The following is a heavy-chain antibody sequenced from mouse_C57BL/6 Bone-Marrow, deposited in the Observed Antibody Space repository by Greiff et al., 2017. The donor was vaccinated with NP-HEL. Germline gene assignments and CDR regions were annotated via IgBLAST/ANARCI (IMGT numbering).Heavy chain of an antibody. CDR1: GFTFSSYA. J-gene: IGHJ2*01. D-gene: IGHD1-1*01. CDR3: AREDYYGSRPFDY. Sequence: EVHLVESGGGLVKPGGSLKLSCAASGFTFSSYAMSWVRQTPEKRLEWVATISDGGSYTYYPDNVKGRFTISRDNAKNNLYLQMSHLKSEDTAMYYCAREDYYGSRPFDYWGQGTTLTVSS. CDR2: ISDGGSYT. V-gene: IGHV5-4*01.